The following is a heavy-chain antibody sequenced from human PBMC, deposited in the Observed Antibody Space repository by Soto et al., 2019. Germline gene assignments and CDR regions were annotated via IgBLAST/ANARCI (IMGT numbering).Heavy chain of an antibody. Sequence: PGGSLRLSCAASGFTFSSYAMHWVRQAPGKGLEWVAVISYDGSNKYYADSVKGRFTISRDNSKNTLYLQMNSLRAEDTAVYYCARATGIAVADYWGQGTLVTVSS. V-gene: IGHV3-30-3*01. CDR3: ARATGIAVADY. CDR1: GFTFSSYA. CDR2: ISYDGSNK. D-gene: IGHD6-19*01. J-gene: IGHJ4*02.